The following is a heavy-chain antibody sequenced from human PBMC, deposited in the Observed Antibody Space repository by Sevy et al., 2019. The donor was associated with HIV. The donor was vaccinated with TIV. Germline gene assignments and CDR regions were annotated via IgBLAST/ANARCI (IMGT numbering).Heavy chain of an antibody. CDR1: GFTFSGYA. V-gene: IGHV3-23*01. Sequence: GGSLRLSCAASGFTFSGYAMSWVRQAPGKGLEWVSAIVGSGGDTYYGDSVKGRFTISRDNSKNTLWLQMNSLRGEDTAVYYCAKELAVAGDGAFDIWGQGTMVTVSS. J-gene: IGHJ3*02. CDR2: IVGSGGDT. D-gene: IGHD6-19*01. CDR3: AKELAVAGDGAFDI.